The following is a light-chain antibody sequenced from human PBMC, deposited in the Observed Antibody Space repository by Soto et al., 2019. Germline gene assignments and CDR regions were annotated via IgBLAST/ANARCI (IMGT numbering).Light chain of an antibody. Sequence: EIGMTQSPATLSASTGERATLTCRASQSVGSNLAWYQQKPGQAPKLLIYGASTRHTGVPARFRGSESGTEFTLTISSLQSEDFAAYYCQQDDNYPLTFGQGTKVDIK. J-gene: IGKJ1*01. CDR2: GAS. CDR3: QQDDNYPLT. V-gene: IGKV3-15*01. CDR1: QSVGSN.